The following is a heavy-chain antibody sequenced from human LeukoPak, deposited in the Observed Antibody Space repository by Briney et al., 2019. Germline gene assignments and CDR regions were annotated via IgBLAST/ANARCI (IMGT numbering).Heavy chain of an antibody. CDR1: GFTFSSYG. CDR2: IWYDGSNK. V-gene: IGHV3-33*01. CDR3: ARDLGGNYLSLYD. J-gene: IGHJ4*02. D-gene: IGHD4-23*01. Sequence: GGSLRLSCAASGFTFSSYGMHWVRQAPGKGLEWVAVIWYDGSNKYYADSVKGRFTISRDNSKNTVSLQMNSLRAEDTAMYYCARDLGGNYLSLYDWGQGTLVTVSS.